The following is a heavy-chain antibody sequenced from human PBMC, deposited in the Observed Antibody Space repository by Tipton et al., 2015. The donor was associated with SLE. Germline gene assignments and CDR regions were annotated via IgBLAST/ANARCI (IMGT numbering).Heavy chain of an antibody. V-gene: IGHV4-61*05. CDR2: IYYSGST. J-gene: IGHJ4*02. CDR1: GGSISSCSYY. D-gene: IGHD6-13*01. CDR3: ARKFSSWSFWDY. Sequence: TLSLTCTVSGGSISSCSYYWGWIRQPPGKGLEWIGYIYYSGSTNYNPSLKSRVTISVDTSKNQYSLKLDSVTAADTAVFYCARKFSSWSFWDYWGQGTLVTVSS.